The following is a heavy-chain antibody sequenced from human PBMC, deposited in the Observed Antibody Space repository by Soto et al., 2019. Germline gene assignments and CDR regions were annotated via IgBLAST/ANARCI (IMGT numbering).Heavy chain of an antibody. CDR2: MFPGGTT. V-gene: IGHV4-4*07. D-gene: IGHD4-4*01. J-gene: IGHJ6*02. Sequence: PSETLSLTCTVSGDPITSYFWSWIRQPAGKGLEWIGHMFPGGTTSHNSSLESRVTISIDTSKNPFSLKLSSVTAADTAVYYCARDTVMRGYYYYGMDVWGQGTTVTVSS. CDR3: ARDTVMRGYYYYGMDV. CDR1: GDPITSYF.